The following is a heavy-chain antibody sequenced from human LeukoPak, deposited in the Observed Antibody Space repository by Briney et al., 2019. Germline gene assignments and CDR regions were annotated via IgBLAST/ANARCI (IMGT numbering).Heavy chain of an antibody. D-gene: IGHD3-22*01. CDR3: ARDDSSGYLQGSNAFDI. V-gene: IGHV5-51*01. Sequence: ESLKISCKGSGYSFTSYWIGWVRQMPGKGLGWMGIIYPGDSDTRYGPSFQGQVTISADKSISTAYLQWSTLKASDTAMYYCARDDSSGYLQGSNAFDIWGQGTMVTVSS. CDR2: IYPGDSDT. CDR1: GYSFTSYW. J-gene: IGHJ3*02.